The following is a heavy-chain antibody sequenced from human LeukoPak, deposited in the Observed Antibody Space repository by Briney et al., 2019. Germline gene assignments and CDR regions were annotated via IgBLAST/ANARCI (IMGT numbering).Heavy chain of an antibody. V-gene: IGHV1-2*02. CDR3: ARGDIVVVPAAIFYMDV. CDR2: INPNSGGT. D-gene: IGHD2-2*01. CDR1: GYTFTGYY. J-gene: IGHJ6*03. Sequence: GASVKVSCKASGYTFTGYYMHWVRQAPGQGLEWMGWINPNSGGTNYAQKFQGRVTMTRDTSISTAYMELSSLRSEDTAVYYCARGDIVVVPAAIFYMDVWGKGTTVTVSS.